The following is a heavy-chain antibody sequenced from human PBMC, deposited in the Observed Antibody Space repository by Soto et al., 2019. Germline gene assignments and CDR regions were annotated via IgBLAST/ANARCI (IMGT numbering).Heavy chain of an antibody. CDR2: IYYSGST. J-gene: IGHJ4*02. V-gene: IGHV4-31*03. CDR1: GGSISSGGYY. Sequence: TLSLTCTVSGGSISSGGYYWSWIRQHPGKGLEWIGYIYYSGSTYYNPSLKSRVTISVDTSKNQFSLKLSSVTAADTAVYYCARVPGSDLYYFDYWGQGTLVTVSS. CDR3: ARVPGSDLYYFDY.